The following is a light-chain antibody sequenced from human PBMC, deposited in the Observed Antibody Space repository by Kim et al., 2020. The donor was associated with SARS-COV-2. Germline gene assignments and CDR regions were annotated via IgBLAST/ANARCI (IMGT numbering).Light chain of an antibody. V-gene: IGKV1-5*01. CDR3: QQYNVH. J-gene: IGKJ2*01. CDR1: QSITTW. CDR2: DAS. Sequence: LSASVGDIVTSKCRAIQSITTWLAGYQPKPGKAPKRLIYDASTFHSGVPSRFSGSGYGTEFPLTISSLQPDDSATYYCQQYNVHFGQGTKLEI.